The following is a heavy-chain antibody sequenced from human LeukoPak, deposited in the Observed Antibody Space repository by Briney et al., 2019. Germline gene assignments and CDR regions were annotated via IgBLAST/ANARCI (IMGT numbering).Heavy chain of an antibody. CDR2: ISSSSSTI. V-gene: IGHV3-48*01. D-gene: IGHD5-18*01. CDR3: ASSGYSYGYAY. CDR1: GFTFSSYS. J-gene: IGHJ4*02. Sequence: PGGSLRLSCAASGFTFSSYSMNWVRQAPGKGLEWVSYISSSSSTIYYADSVKGRFTISRDNSKNTLYLQMNSLRAEDTAVYYCASSGYSYGYAYWGQGTLVTVSS.